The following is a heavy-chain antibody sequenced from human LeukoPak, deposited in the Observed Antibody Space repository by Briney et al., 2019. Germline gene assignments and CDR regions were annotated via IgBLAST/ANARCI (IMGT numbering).Heavy chain of an antibody. CDR3: ARGQNKCLGH. Sequence: RRASVKVSCKASGYTFTNYFMHWVRQAPGQGLEWMGVINPSGGGTTYAQRFQGRVTMTRDTSTSTVHMELSSLRSEDTAVYYCARGQNKCLGHWGQGTLVTVSS. V-gene: IGHV1-46*01. J-gene: IGHJ4*02. D-gene: IGHD2/OR15-2a*01. CDR2: INPSGGGT. CDR1: GYTFTNYF.